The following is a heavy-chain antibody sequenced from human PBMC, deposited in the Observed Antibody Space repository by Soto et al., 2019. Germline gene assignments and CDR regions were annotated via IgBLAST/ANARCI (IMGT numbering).Heavy chain of an antibody. D-gene: IGHD5-12*01. CDR3: TSGYNLAGFDY. CDR1: GSTFSSYA. Sequence: QVQLVQSGAEVKKPGSSVKVSCKASGSTFSSYAISWVRQAPGQGLEWMGGIIPIFGTANYAQKFQGRVTISADESTRTADLELSSLRSEDTAVYYCTSGYNLAGFDYWGQGTMVSASS. CDR2: IIPIFGTA. J-gene: IGHJ4*02. V-gene: IGHV1-69*01.